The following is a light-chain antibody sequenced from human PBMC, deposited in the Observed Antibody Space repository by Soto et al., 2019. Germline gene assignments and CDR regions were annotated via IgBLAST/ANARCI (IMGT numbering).Light chain of an antibody. V-gene: IGKV1-5*01. CDR3: QHYNSYSEA. J-gene: IGKJ1*01. CDR2: AAS. Sequence: DIQMTQSPSSLSAFVGDRVTITCRASLTISSYLNWYQQKSGKAPKLLISAASSLESGVPSRFRGSGSGTEFTLTISSLQPDDFATYYCQHYNSYSEAFGQGTKVDIK. CDR1: LTISSY.